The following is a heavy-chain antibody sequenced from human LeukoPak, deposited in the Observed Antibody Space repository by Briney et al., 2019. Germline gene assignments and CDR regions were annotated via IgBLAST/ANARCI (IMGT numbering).Heavy chain of an antibody. D-gene: IGHD6-19*01. CDR2: IKQDGSEK. Sequence: ETLSLTCTVSGGSISSYYWSWVRQAPGKGLEWVANIKQDGSEKYYVDSVKGRFTISRDNAKNSLYLQMNSLRAEDTAVYYCARDAAGTHYYYYGMDVWGQGTTVTVSS. V-gene: IGHV3-7*01. J-gene: IGHJ6*02. CDR1: GGSISSYY. CDR3: ARDAAGTHYYYYGMDV.